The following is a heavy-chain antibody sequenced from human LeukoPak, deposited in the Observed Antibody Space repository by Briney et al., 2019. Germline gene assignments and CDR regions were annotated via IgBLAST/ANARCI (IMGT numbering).Heavy chain of an antibody. J-gene: IGHJ4*02. V-gene: IGHV4-59*01. D-gene: IGHD3-22*01. CDR2: VHYTGKT. CDR3: ARGYYDRSGSSNPFDS. CDR1: GGSIGTDY. Sequence: SETLSLTCTVSGGSIGTDYWSWIRQPPGKRLEWVGYVHYTGKTNYNPSLNNRATISVDMSKNQFSLTLTSVTVADTAMYYCARGYYDRSGSSNPFDSWGQGTLVTVSA.